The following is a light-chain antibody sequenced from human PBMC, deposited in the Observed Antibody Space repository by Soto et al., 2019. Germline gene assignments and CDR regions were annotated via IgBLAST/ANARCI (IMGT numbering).Light chain of an antibody. CDR1: QSVGTN. CDR2: GAS. Sequence: DIVMTQSPGTLSVSPGERATLSCRASQSVGTNLAWYQQRPGQAPRLLVYGASTRASGIPVRFSGSGFGTEFTLTISSLQSEDFAVYYCQQYKNWPLFGQGTRLEIK. CDR3: QQYKNWPL. V-gene: IGKV3-15*01. J-gene: IGKJ5*01.